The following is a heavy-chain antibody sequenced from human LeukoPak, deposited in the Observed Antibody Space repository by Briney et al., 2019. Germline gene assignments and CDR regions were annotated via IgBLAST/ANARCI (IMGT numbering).Heavy chain of an antibody. Sequence: ASVTVSCKASGYTFTGCFIHYVRQAPGQGLEWMGWIHPNSDNIRYSETFKDRVTMTRDTSTNTAYMELSWLRSDDTAVYYCARCAYNYGYVYFDHWGQGTLVIVSS. CDR2: IHPNSDNI. CDR3: ARCAYNYGYVYFDH. D-gene: IGHD5-18*01. CDR1: GYTFTGCF. J-gene: IGHJ4*02. V-gene: IGHV1-2*02.